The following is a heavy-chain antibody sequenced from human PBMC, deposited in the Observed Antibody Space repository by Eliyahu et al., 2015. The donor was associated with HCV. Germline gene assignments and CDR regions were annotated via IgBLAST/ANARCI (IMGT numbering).Heavy chain of an antibody. CDR1: GGSITTYY. J-gene: IGHJ5*02. CDR2: IXYSGST. V-gene: IGHV4-59*01. Sequence: QVQLQESGPGLVKPSETLSLXCPVXGGSITTYYWSWIRQPPGKXLEWIGYIXYSGSTNYNPSLKGRVTISLDTSKNQFSLNLTSVTAADTAMYYCASGGGGIAVTGTGGWFDPWGQGTLATVSS. D-gene: IGHD6-19*01. CDR3: ASGGGGIAVTGTGGWFDP.